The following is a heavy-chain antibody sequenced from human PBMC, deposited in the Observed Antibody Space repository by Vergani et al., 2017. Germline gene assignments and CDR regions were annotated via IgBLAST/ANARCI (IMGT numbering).Heavy chain of an antibody. V-gene: IGHV1-69*01. D-gene: IGHD3-3*01. CDR3: AGDRDDFWSGYSLNYYYYMDV. CDR1: GGTFSSYA. Sequence: QVQLVQSGAEVKKPGSSVKVSCKASGGTFSSYAISWVRQAPGQGLEWMGGIIPIFGTANYAQKFQGRVPITADESTSTAYMELSSLRSEDTAVYYCAGDRDDFWSGYSLNYYYYMDVWGKGTTVTVSS. J-gene: IGHJ6*03. CDR2: IIPIFGTA.